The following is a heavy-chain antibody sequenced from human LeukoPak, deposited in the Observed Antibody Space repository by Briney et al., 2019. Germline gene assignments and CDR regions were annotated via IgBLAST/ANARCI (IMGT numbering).Heavy chain of an antibody. Sequence: GGSLRLSCAASGFCFILYGLQWVRQAPDRGLEWVAYMSYNGGKIHYSDSVKGRFTISRDNSKNTLFLQMNSLRAEDTAVYHCAKVAGNIYYFDYWGQGALVTVSS. CDR2: MSYNGGKI. CDR1: GFCFILYG. CDR3: AKVAGNIYYFDY. D-gene: IGHD4-23*01. V-gene: IGHV3-30*02. J-gene: IGHJ4*02.